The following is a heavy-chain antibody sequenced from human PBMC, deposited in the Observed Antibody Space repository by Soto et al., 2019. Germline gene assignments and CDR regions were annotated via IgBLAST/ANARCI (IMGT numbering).Heavy chain of an antibody. V-gene: IGHV3-23*01. Sequence: PGGSLRLSCAASGFTFSSYAMSWVRQAPGKGLEWVSAISGSGGSTYYADSVKGRFTISRDNSKNTLYLQMNSLRAEDTAVYYCAKEDGITGTTSTGFLLDYWGQGTLVTVSS. D-gene: IGHD1-7*01. CDR3: AKEDGITGTTSTGFLLDY. J-gene: IGHJ4*02. CDR2: ISGSGGST. CDR1: GFTFSSYA.